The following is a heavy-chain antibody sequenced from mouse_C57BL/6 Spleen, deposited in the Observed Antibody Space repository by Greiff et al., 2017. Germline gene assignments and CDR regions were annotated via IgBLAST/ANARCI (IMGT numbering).Heavy chain of an antibody. J-gene: IGHJ1*03. CDR3: AREGTVEAFDV. D-gene: IGHD1-1*01. CDR1: GFTFSSYA. V-gene: IGHV5-4*01. CDR2: ISDGGSYT. Sequence: EVQLVESGGGLVKPGGSLKLSCAASGFTFSSYAMSWVRQTPEKRLEWVATISDGGSYTYYPDNVKGRFTISRDNAKNNLYLQMSHLKSEDTAMYYCAREGTVEAFDVWGTGTTVTVSS.